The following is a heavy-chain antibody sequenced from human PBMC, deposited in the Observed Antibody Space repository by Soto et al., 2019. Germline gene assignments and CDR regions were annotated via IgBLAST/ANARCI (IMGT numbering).Heavy chain of an antibody. CDR1: GFTFSSYG. Sequence: GGSLRLSCAASGFTFSSYGMHWVRQAPGKGLEWVAVISYDGSNKYYADSVKGRFTISRDNSKNTLYPQMNSLRAEDTAVYYCAKEDDSSGYYYAQYDYWGQGTLVTVSS. D-gene: IGHD3-22*01. V-gene: IGHV3-30*18. CDR2: ISYDGSNK. CDR3: AKEDDSSGYYYAQYDY. J-gene: IGHJ4*02.